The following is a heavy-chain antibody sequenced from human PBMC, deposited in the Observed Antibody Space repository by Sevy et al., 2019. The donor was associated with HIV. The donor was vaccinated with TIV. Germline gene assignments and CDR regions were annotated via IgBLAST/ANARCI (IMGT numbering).Heavy chain of an antibody. V-gene: IGHV4-38-2*01. CDR3: ASGGIVVVPAAIGPYYYGMDV. D-gene: IGHD2-2*02. CDR2: IYHSGST. CDR1: GYSISSGYY. J-gene: IGHJ6*02. Sequence: SDTLSLTCAVSGYSISSGYYWGWIRQPPGKGLEWIGSIYHSGSTYYNPSLKSRVTISVDTSKNQFSLKLSSVTATDTAVYYCASGGIVVVPAAIGPYYYGMDVWGQGTTVTVSS.